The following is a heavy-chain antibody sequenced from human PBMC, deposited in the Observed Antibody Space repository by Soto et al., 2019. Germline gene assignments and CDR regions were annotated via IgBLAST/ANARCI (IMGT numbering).Heavy chain of an antibody. Sequence: QVQLQQWGAGLLKPSETLSLTCAVYGGSFSGYYWSWIRQPPGKGLEWIGEINHSGSTNYNPSLKSRVXXSXDXXKNQVARKRSSVTAADTAVYYCARLPRGYNYGMDVWGQGTTVTVSS. J-gene: IGHJ6*02. CDR2: INHSGST. CDR3: ARLPRGYNYGMDV. V-gene: IGHV4-34*01. CDR1: GGSFSGYY.